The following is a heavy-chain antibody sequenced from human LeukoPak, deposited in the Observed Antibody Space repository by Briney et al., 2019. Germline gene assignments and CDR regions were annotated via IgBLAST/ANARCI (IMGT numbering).Heavy chain of an antibody. CDR2: ISYDGSNK. CDR1: GFTFSSYA. CDR3: ARDFPSSWYAFDY. D-gene: IGHD6-13*01. V-gene: IGHV3-30*04. Sequence: GRSLRLSCAASGFTFSSYAMHWVRQAPGKGLEWVAVISYDGSNKYYADSVKGRFTISRDNSKDTLYLQMNSLRAEDTAVYYCARDFPSSWYAFDYWGQGTLVTVSS. J-gene: IGHJ4*02.